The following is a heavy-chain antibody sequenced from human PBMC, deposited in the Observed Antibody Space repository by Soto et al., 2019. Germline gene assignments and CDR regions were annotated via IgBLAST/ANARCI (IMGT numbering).Heavy chain of an antibody. CDR1: GGSFSGYY. CDR3: ASRDSSSWDDYFDY. Sequence: SETLSLTCAVYGGSFSGYYWSWIRQPPGKGLEWIGEINHSGSTNYNPSLKSRVTISVDTSKNQFSLKLSSVTAADTAVYYCASRDSSSWDDYFDYWGQGTLVTAPQ. V-gene: IGHV4-34*01. J-gene: IGHJ4*02. D-gene: IGHD6-13*01. CDR2: INHSGST.